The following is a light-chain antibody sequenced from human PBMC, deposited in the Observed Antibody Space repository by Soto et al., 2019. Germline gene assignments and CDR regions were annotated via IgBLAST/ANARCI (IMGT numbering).Light chain of an antibody. Sequence: QSVLTQPASVSGSPGQSITISCTGTSSDVGAYNYDSWYQQYPGEAPKVIIYDVSHRPAGVSNRFSGSKSGNTASLTISGLQTQDEADYYCSSYTSATTYVFGTGTKPTVL. CDR2: DVS. CDR3: SSYTSATTYV. J-gene: IGLJ1*01. CDR1: SSDVGAYNY. V-gene: IGLV2-14*01.